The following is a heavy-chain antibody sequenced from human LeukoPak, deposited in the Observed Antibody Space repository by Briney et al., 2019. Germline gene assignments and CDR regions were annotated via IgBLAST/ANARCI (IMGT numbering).Heavy chain of an antibody. CDR3: AREVFAAAGTYDY. J-gene: IGHJ4*02. CDR2: LYYSGST. Sequence: SETLSLTCTVSGGSFSSSDYYWGWIRQPPGKGLEWIGSLYYSGSTYYTPSLKSRVAISADTSKNQFSLKLSSVTAADTAVYYCAREVFAAAGTYDYWGQGNLVTVSS. CDR1: GGSFSSSDYY. D-gene: IGHD6-13*01. V-gene: IGHV4-39*07.